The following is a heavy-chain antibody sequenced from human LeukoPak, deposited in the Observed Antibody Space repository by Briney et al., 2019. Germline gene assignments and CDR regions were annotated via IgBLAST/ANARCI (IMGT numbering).Heavy chain of an antibody. D-gene: IGHD6-13*01. CDR2: IYYSGST. CDR1: GGSISSSSYY. V-gene: IGHV4-39*01. Sequence: SETLSLTCTVSGGSISSSSYYWGWIRQPPGKGLEWIGSIYYSGSTYYNPSLKSRVTISVDTSKNQFSLKLSSVTAADTAVYYCARRNVAAGPTTTSRVGWFDPWGQGTLVTVSS. J-gene: IGHJ5*02. CDR3: ARRNVAAGPTTTSRVGWFDP.